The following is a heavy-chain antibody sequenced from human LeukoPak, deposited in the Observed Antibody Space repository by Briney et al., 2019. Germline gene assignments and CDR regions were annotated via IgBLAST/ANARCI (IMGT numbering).Heavy chain of an antibody. J-gene: IGHJ5*02. D-gene: IGHD4-11*01. CDR1: GFTFSGYR. V-gene: IGHV3-74*01. CDR2: ISSDGSTT. Sequence: GGSLRLSCAASGFTFSGYRMHWIRHAPGKGLVWVSRISSDGSTTSYADPVKGRFTISRDNAKNTLYLQMNSLRAEDTAVYYCARRDYFDLWGQGTLVTVPS. CDR3: ARRDYFDL.